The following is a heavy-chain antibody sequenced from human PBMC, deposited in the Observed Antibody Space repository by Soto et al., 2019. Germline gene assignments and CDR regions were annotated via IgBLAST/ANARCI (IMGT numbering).Heavy chain of an antibody. CDR3: AGRQSATSTALVL. CDR2: TYYRSKWYT. CDR1: GDSVSSKSGA. V-gene: IGHV6-1*01. D-gene: IGHD6-13*01. Sequence: PSQTLYLTCVISGDSVSSKSGAWNWIRQSPSRGLEWLGRTYYRSKWYTDYGVTVKGRITINPDTSRNQFSLQLNSVTPEDTAVYYCAGRQSATSTALVLWGQGILVTVSS. J-gene: IGHJ4*02.